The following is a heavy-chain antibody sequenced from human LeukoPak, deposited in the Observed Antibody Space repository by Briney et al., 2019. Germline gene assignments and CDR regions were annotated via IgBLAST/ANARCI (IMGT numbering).Heavy chain of an antibody. Sequence: SETLSLTCTVSGGSISGYYWSWIRQPPGKGLDWIGYIYSSGSTNYNPSLKSRVTISVDTSKNQFSLELCSVTAADTAVYYCARDVIVGVVAANDIWGQGTMVTVSS. J-gene: IGHJ3*02. CDR1: GGSISGYY. CDR2: IYSSGST. D-gene: IGHD2-15*01. V-gene: IGHV4-59*01. CDR3: ARDVIVGVVAANDI.